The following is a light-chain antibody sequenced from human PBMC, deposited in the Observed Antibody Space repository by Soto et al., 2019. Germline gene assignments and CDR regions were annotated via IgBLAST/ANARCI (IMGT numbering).Light chain of an antibody. V-gene: IGKV3-20*01. CDR2: GAS. CDR3: QQYCSSVT. Sequence: EIVLTQSPGTLSLSPGERATLSCRASQSVSSSYLAWYQQKPGQSPRLLMYGASSRATGIPDRFSGSGSGTDFTLTISRLEPEDFAVYFCQQYCSSVTFGGGTEVEIK. CDR1: QSVSSSY. J-gene: IGKJ4*01.